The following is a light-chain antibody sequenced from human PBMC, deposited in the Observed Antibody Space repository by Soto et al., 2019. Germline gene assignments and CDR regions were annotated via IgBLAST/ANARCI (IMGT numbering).Light chain of an antibody. CDR1: SSDVGGYNY. V-gene: IGLV2-14*01. Sequence: QSALTQPASVSGSPGQSITISCTGTSSDVGGYNYVSWYQQHPGKAPKLMIYDVSNRPSWVSNRFSGSKSGNTASLTISGLQADDEADYYCSSYTSSSTPVVFGGGTKLTVL. CDR3: SSYTSSSTPVV. CDR2: DVS. J-gene: IGLJ2*01.